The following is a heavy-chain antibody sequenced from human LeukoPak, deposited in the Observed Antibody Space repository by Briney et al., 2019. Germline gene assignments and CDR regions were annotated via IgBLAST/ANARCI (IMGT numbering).Heavy chain of an antibody. CDR1: GFTFSSYG. CDR3: ASDGGITIFGVVLE. J-gene: IGHJ4*02. CDR2: IRYDGSNK. V-gene: IGHV3-30*02. D-gene: IGHD3-3*01. Sequence: GGSLRLSCAASGFTFSSYGMHWVRQAPGKGLEWVAFIRYDGSNKYYADSVKGRFTISRDNAKNSLYLQMNSLRAEDTAVYYCASDGGITIFGVVLEWGQGTLVTVSS.